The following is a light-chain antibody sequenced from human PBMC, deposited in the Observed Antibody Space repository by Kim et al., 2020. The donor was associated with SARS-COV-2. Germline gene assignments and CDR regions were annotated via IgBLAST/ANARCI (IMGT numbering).Light chain of an antibody. CDR2: KDS. J-gene: IGLJ3*02. Sequence: SYELTQPPSVSVSPGQTARSTCSGDALPKQYAYWYQQKTGQAPVLVMCKDSERPSGIPERFSGSSSGTTVTLTISGVQAEDEADYYCESTDSSGSYRVFGGGTQLTVL. CDR1: ALPKQY. CDR3: ESTDSSGSYRV. V-gene: IGLV3-25*03.